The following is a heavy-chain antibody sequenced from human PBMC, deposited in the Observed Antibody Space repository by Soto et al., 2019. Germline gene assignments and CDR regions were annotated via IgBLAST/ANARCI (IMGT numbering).Heavy chain of an antibody. D-gene: IGHD6-19*01. CDR2: ISSSSSTI. V-gene: IGHV3-48*01. J-gene: IGHJ5*02. CDR1: GCTFSSYS. CDR3: ARDGGQWLNWCAP. Sequence: PGGSLRLSCAASGCTFSSYSMNWVRQAPGKGLEWVSYISSSSSTIYYADSVKGRFTISRDNAKNSLYLQMNSLRAEDTAVYYWARDGGQWLNWCAPWGRETVVTVS.